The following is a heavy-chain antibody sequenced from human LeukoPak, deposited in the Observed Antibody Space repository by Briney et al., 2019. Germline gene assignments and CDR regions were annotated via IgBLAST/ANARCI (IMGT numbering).Heavy chain of an antibody. D-gene: IGHD3-22*01. V-gene: IGHV3-30*04. J-gene: IGHJ4*02. CDR1: GFTFSSYA. CDR2: ISYDGSNK. CDR3: AREIYDSSVGFDY. Sequence: GGSLRLSCAASGFTFSSYAMHWVRQAPGKGLEWVAVISYDGSNKYYADSVKGRFTISRDNSKNTLYLQMNGLRAEDTAVYYCAREIYDSSVGFDYWGQGTLVTVSS.